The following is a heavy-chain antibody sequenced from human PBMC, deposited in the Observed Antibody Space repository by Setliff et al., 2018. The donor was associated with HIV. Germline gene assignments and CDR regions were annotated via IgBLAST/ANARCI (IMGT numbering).Heavy chain of an antibody. J-gene: IGHJ4*02. D-gene: IGHD3-10*01. V-gene: IGHV4-30-4*01. CDR1: YDTISTADYY. CDR2: VSYTGTT. CDR3: ARLSTTSRDFDS. Sequence: TSETLSLTCTASYDTISTADYYWSWIRQPPGKGLEWIGFVSYTGTTRYSPSLKSRITISIDTSKSQFSLQLSSVTAADTAVYYCARLSTTSRDFDSWGQGTLVTVSS.